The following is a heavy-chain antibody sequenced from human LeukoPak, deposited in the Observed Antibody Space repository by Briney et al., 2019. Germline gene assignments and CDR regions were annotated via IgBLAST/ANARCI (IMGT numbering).Heavy chain of an antibody. CDR2: INPSGGST. Sequence: ASVKVSCKASGYTFTSYYMHWVRQAPGQGLEWMGIINPSGGSTSYGQKYNGSVTMTRDTSTSTVYMELSSLRSEDTAVYYCARDSPHYDILTGYPKAAFDVWGQGTMVTVSS. J-gene: IGHJ3*01. D-gene: IGHD3-9*01. CDR1: GYTFTSYY. V-gene: IGHV1-46*01. CDR3: ARDSPHYDILTGYPKAAFDV.